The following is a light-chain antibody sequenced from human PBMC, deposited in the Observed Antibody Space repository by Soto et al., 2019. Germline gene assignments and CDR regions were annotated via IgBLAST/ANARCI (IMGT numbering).Light chain of an antibody. J-gene: IGKJ1*01. CDR3: QQYYSTPWT. Sequence: DIVMTQSPDSLAVSLGERATINCKSSQSVLYSSNNKNYLAWYQQKPGQPPKLLIYWASTRESGVPDRFSGSWSGTDFPLTISSLQAEDVAVYYCQQYYSTPWTFGQGPKVEIK. CDR1: QSVLYSSNNKNY. CDR2: WAS. V-gene: IGKV4-1*01.